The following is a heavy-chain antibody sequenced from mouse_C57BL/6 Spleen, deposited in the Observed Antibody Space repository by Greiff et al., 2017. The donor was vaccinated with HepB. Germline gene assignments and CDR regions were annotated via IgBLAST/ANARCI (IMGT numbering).Heavy chain of an antibody. J-gene: IGHJ2*01. D-gene: IGHD1-1*01. CDR3: AGHCYGSSYFGC. Sequence: QVQLQQSGPELVKPGASVKISCKASGYAFSSSWMNWVKQRPGQGLEWIGRIYPGDGDTNYNGKFKGKATLTADKSSSTAYMQLSSLTSEDSAVYFCAGHCYGSSYFGCWGQGTTVTVA. CDR1: GYAFSSSW. V-gene: IGHV1-82*01. CDR2: IYPGDGDT.